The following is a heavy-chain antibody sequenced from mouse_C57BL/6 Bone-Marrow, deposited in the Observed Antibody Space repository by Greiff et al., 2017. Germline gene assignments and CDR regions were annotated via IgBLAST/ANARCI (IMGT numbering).Heavy chain of an antibody. CDR2: IDPENGDT. V-gene: IGHV14-4*01. D-gene: IGHD2-1*01. Sequence: VQLQQSGAELVRPGASVKLSCTASGFNIKDDYMHWVKQRPEQGLEWIGWIDPENGDTEYASKFQGKATITADTSSNTAYLQLSSLTSAVTAVSYCALSTLQRWLAYWGQGTLVTVSA. CDR3: ALSTLQRWLAY. CDR1: GFNIKDDY. J-gene: IGHJ3*01.